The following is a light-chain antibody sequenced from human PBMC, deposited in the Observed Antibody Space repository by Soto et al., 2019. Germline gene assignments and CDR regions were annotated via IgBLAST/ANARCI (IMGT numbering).Light chain of an antibody. V-gene: IGKV3-11*01. CDR3: QQRSNWPPLIN. J-gene: IGKJ5*01. CDR1: QSFSSY. Sequence: EIVLTQSPATLSLSPGERATLSCRASQSFSSYLAWYQQKPGQAPRLLIYDASKRATGIPARYTGRGSGTDFTLPIGKLAPAHLAAYYCQQRSNWPPLINFGQGTRLEIK. CDR2: DAS.